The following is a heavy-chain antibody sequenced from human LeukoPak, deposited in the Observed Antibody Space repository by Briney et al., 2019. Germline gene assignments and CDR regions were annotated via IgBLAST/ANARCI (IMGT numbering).Heavy chain of an antibody. CDR2: IQYDGTTE. CDR1: GCTSTDYN. V-gene: IGHV3-30*02. D-gene: IGHD6-13*01. Sequence: GESLGLSCGAFGCTSTDYNMHWFRQAPGKGLEYVASIQYDGTTEYYADSVQGRFTMSRDTSKNKLYLQMNSLRREDTAVYYCARGAAVAVELWGQGTLVSVPS. CDR3: ARGAAVAVEL. J-gene: IGHJ4*02.